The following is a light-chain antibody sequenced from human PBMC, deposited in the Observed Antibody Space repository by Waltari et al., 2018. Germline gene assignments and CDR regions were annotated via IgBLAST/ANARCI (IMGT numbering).Light chain of an antibody. CDR3: FSYAGRATGV. CDR2: EGS. V-gene: IGLV2-23*01. Sequence: QSALTQPASVSGSPGQSITLFCTGTTSNVGKYNLVYWYQPHPGQAHKLIIYEGSQRPSGVSDRFSGSKSGNTASLTISGLQAEDEADYYCFSYAGRATGVFGGGTKLTVL. J-gene: IGLJ2*01. CDR1: TSNVGKYNL.